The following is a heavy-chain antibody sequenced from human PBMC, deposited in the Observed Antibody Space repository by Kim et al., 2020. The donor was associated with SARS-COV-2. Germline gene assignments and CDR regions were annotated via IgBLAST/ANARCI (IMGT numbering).Heavy chain of an antibody. CDR2: IYYSGST. V-gene: IGHV4-59*13. CDR3: ARVGVGAAAQWGGYYYGMDV. CDR1: GGSISSYY. Sequence: SETLSLTCTVSGGSISSYYWSWIRQPPGKGLEWIGYIYYSGSTNYNPSLKSRVTISVDTSKNQFSLKLSSVTAADTAVYYCARVGVGAAAQWGGYYYGMDVWGQGTTVTVSS. J-gene: IGHJ6*02. D-gene: IGHD6-13*01.